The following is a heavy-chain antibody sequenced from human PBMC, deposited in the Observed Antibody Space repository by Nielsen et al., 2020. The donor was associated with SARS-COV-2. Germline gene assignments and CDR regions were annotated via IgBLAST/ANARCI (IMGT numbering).Heavy chain of an antibody. D-gene: IGHD5-18*01. CDR1: GYSFTSYW. J-gene: IGHJ3*02. V-gene: IGHV5-51*01. CDR3: ARVDTTPHPLGVFDI. CDR2: IYPGDSDT. Sequence: GESLKISCKGSGYSFTSYWIGWVRQMPGKGLEWMGIIYPGDSDTRYSPSFQGQVTISADKSISTAYLQWRSLKASDTAMYYCARVDTTPHPLGVFDIWGQGTLVTVSS.